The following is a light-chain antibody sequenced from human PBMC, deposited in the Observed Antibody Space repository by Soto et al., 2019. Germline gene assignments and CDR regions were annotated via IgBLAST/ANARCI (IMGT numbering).Light chain of an antibody. CDR2: AAS. Sequence: DIQMTQSPSFLSASVGDRVTITCRASRGIYTHLAWYQQKPGNAPKLLIYAASTLQSGVPSRFSASGSGTDFILTISALQSEDVGTYFCQTYDKAPWTFGPGTRV. CDR1: RGIYTH. V-gene: IGKV1-27*01. CDR3: QTYDKAPWT. J-gene: IGKJ1*01.